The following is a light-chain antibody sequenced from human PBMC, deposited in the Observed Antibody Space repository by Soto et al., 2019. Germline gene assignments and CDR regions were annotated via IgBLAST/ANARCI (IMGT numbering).Light chain of an antibody. J-gene: IGKJ4*01. CDR3: QQYGSSPLT. CDR2: GAS. CDR1: QSVSSSY. Sequence: EIVLTQSPGTLSLSPGERATLSCRASQSVSSSYLAWYQQKPGQAPRLLIYGASSRATGIPDRFSGSGSGTDFTLTISRLEPEDFAVYYCQQYGSSPLTCGGGTKLDIK. V-gene: IGKV3-20*01.